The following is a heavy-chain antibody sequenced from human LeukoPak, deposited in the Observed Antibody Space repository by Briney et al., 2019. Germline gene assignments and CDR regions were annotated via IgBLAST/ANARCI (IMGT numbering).Heavy chain of an antibody. CDR3: ARGRAYGSGSYYRSPYNWFDP. Sequence: PSETLSLTCTVSGGSISSYHWSWIRQPPGKGLEWIGYIYTSGSTNYNPSLKSRVTISVDTSKNQFSLKLSSVTAADTAVYYCARGRAYGSGSYYRSPYNWFDPWGQGTLVTVSS. V-gene: IGHV4-4*09. CDR2: IYTSGST. CDR1: GGSISSYH. D-gene: IGHD3-10*01. J-gene: IGHJ5*02.